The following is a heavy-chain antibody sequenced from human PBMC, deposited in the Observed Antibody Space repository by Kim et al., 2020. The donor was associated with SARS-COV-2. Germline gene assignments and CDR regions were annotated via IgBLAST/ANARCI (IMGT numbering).Heavy chain of an antibody. V-gene: IGHV3-64D*06. J-gene: IGHJ3*01. CDR2: ISTNGGSQ. D-gene: IGHD6-19*01. CDR3: VRMSVTGTGRAFDV. Sequence: GGSLRLSCSASGMHFNIYTMHWVRQAPGKTLEYISGISTNGGSQDYADSVKGRFTISRDNSKHSLSLHMNSLTPEDTALYYCVRMSVTGTGRAFDVWGQGTMVTVSS. CDR1: GMHFNIYT.